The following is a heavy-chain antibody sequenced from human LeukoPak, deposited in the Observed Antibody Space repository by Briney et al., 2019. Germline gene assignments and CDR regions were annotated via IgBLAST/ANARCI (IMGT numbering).Heavy chain of an antibody. D-gene: IGHD3-22*01. CDR1: GFTFSSYG. CDR3: AKEMFYYDSSGSPGGI. Sequence: GSLRLSCAASGFTFSSYGMHWVRQAPGKGLEWVAVISYDGSNKYYADSVKGRFTISRDNSKNTLYLQMNSLRAEDTAVYYCAKEMFYYDSSGSPGGIWGQGTMVTVSS. J-gene: IGHJ3*02. CDR2: ISYDGSNK. V-gene: IGHV3-30*18.